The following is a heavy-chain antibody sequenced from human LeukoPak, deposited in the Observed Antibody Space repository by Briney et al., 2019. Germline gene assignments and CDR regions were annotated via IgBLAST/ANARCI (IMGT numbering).Heavy chain of an antibody. V-gene: IGHV3-66*02. CDR2: IYSGGTT. D-gene: IGHD3-3*01. CDR3: ARDKNDFWSGSLDY. J-gene: IGHJ4*02. CDR1: GFTVSSNY. Sequence: SGGSLRLSCAASGFTVSSNYMSWVRQAPGKGLEWVSVIYSGGTTYYADSVKGRFIISRDNSKNTLFLQMNSLRAEDTAVYFCARDKNDFWSGSLDYWGQGTLVTVSS.